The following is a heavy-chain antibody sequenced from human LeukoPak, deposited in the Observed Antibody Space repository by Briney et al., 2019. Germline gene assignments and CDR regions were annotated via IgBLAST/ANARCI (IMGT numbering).Heavy chain of an antibody. CDR2: ISGSGGST. CDR1: GFTFSSYA. D-gene: IGHD3-22*01. Sequence: GGSLRLSCAASGFTFSSYAMTWVRQAPGKGLEWVSAISGSGGSTYYADSVKGRFTISRDNSKNTLYLQMNSLRAEDTAVYYCANYDSSGYYSHYWGQGTLVTVSS. V-gene: IGHV3-23*01. CDR3: ANYDSSGYYSHY. J-gene: IGHJ4*02.